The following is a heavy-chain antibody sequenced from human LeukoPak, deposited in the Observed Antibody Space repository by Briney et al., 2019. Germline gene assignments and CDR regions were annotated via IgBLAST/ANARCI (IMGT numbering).Heavy chain of an antibody. Sequence: ASVKVSCKASGYTFTGYYMHWVRQAPGQGLEWMGWINPNSGGTNYAQKFQGRVTMTRDTSISTAYMELSRLRSDDTAVYYCARDQVADGYTSYMDVWGKGTTVTVSS. CDR3: ARDQVADGYTSYMDV. D-gene: IGHD5-24*01. CDR1: GYTFTGYY. J-gene: IGHJ6*03. CDR2: INPNSGGT. V-gene: IGHV1-2*02.